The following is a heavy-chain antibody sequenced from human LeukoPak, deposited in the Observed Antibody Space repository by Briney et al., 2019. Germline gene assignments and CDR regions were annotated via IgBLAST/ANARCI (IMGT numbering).Heavy chain of an antibody. J-gene: IGHJ4*02. Sequence: PGGSLRLSCAASGFTFSSYAMHWVRQAPGKGLEWVSVIYSGGSTYYADSVKGRFTISRDNAKNSLYLQMNSLRAEDTAVYYCASTTPTWGQGTLVTVSS. CDR3: ASTTPT. CDR2: IYSGGST. CDR1: GFTFSSYA. D-gene: IGHD4-17*01. V-gene: IGHV3-NL1*01.